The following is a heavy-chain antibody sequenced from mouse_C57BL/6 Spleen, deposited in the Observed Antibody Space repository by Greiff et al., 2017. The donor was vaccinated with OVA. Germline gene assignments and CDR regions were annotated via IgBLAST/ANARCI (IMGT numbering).Heavy chain of an antibody. Sequence: VQLKQSGPELVKPGASVKIPCKASGYTFTDYNMDWVKQSHGKSLEWIGDINPNNGGTIYNQKFKGKATLTVDKSSSTAYMELRSLTSEDTAVYYCARSPLPVVADYYAMDYWGQGTSVTVSS. D-gene: IGHD1-1*01. V-gene: IGHV1-18*01. J-gene: IGHJ4*01. CDR2: INPNNGGT. CDR3: ARSPLPVVADYYAMDY. CDR1: GYTFTDYN.